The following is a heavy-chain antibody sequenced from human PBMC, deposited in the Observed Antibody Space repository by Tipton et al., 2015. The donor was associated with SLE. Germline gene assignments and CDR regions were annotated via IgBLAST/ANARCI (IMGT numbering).Heavy chain of an antibody. CDR2: IDPSDSDT. V-gene: IGHV5-51*03. CDR1: GYSFTNSW. J-gene: IGHJ4*02. D-gene: IGHD3-10*01. Sequence: QSGAEVKKPGEALQISCRTSGYSFTNSWIVWFRHMPGKGLECMGMIDPSDSDTRYNPSFQGHVSMSIDRSTTTAYLQWRSLKASDTAMYFCARRWVQTVFDYWGQGTLVSVSS. CDR3: ARRWVQTVFDY.